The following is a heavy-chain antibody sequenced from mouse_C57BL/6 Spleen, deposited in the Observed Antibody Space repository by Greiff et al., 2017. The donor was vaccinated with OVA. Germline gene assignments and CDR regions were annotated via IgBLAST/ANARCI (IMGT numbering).Heavy chain of an antibody. Sequence: EVKVEESGGGLVKPGGSLKLSCAASGFTFSSYAMSWVRQTPEKRLEWVATISDGGSYTYYPDNVKGRFTISRDNAKNNLYLQMSHLKSEDTAMYYCARDRGDYDAFDYWGQGTTLTVSS. CDR2: ISDGGSYT. J-gene: IGHJ2*01. CDR1: GFTFSSYA. V-gene: IGHV5-4*01. CDR3: ARDRGDYDAFDY. D-gene: IGHD2-4*01.